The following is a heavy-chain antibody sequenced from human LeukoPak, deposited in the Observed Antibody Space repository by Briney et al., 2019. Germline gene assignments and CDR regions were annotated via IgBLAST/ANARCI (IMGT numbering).Heavy chain of an antibody. D-gene: IGHD6-13*01. Sequence: GGSLRLSCAASGFTVSSNYVSWVRQAPGKGLEWVSVIYSGGSTYYADSVKGRFTISRDNSKNTLYLQMNSLRAEDTAVYYCAIIAAAGTSFDYWGQGTLVTVSS. CDR3: AIIAAAGTSFDY. CDR1: GFTVSSNY. CDR2: IYSGGST. J-gene: IGHJ4*02. V-gene: IGHV3-66*02.